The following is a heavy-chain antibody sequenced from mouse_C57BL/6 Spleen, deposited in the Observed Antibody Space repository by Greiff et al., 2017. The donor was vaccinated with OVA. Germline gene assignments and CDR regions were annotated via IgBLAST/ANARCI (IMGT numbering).Heavy chain of an antibody. CDR1: GYTFTSYW. CDR2: INPGSGDT. Sequence: QVQLQQSGAELAKPGASVKLSCKASGYTFTSYWMHWVKQRPGQGLEWIGYINPGSGDTKYNQKFKDKATLTADKSSSTAYMQLSSLTYEVSAVYYCAGPYFAMDYWGPGPSVSVST. J-gene: IGHJ4*01. CDR3: AGPYFAMDY. V-gene: IGHV1-7*01.